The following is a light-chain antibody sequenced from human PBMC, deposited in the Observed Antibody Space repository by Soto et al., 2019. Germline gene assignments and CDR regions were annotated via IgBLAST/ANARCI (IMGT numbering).Light chain of an antibody. J-gene: IGKJ5*01. Sequence: EIVLTQSPGTLSLSPGERATLSCRASQSVSNNYLAWYQQKSGQAPRLLVFGASSRVLGIPDRFSGSGSGTDFTLTISRLEPEDFAVYYCHHYGSSPLTFGQGTRLEIK. CDR3: HHYGSSPLT. CDR2: GAS. V-gene: IGKV3-20*01. CDR1: QSVSNNY.